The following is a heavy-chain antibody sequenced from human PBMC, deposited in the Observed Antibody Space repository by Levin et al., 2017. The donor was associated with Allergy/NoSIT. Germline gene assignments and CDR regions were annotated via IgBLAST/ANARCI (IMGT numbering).Heavy chain of an antibody. D-gene: IGHD3-22*01. CDR3: ARDKDSSGYFGY. CDR2: IYSGGST. J-gene: IGHJ4*02. Sequence: GESLKISCAASGFTVSSNYMSWVRQAPGKGLEWVSVIYSGGSTYYADSVKGRFTISRDNSKNTLYLQMNSLRAEDTAVYYCARDKDSSGYFGYWGQGTLVTVSS. V-gene: IGHV3-53*01. CDR1: GFTVSSNY.